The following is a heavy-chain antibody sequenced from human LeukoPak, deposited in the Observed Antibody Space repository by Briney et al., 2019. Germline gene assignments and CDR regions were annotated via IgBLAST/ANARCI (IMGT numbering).Heavy chain of an antibody. CDR3: ARPYYDILTGCYYFDY. V-gene: IGHV1-8*01. CDR2: MNPNSGNT. D-gene: IGHD3-9*01. Sequence: ASVKVSCKASGYTFTSYDINWVRQATGQGLEWMGWMNPNSGNTGYAQKFQGRVTMTRNTSISTAYMELSSLRSEDTAVYYCARPYYDILTGCYYFDYWGQGTPVTVSS. J-gene: IGHJ4*02. CDR1: GYTFTSYD.